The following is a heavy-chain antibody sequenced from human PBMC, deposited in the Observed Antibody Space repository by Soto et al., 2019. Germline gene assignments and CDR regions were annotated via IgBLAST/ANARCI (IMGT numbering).Heavy chain of an antibody. D-gene: IGHD2-15*01. J-gene: IGHJ4*02. V-gene: IGHV3-11*03. CDR1: GFTFSDYY. CDR2: ISSSSSYT. CDR3: ARTYCSGGSCYESFFDY. Sequence: PGGSLRLSCAASGFTFSDYYMSWIRQAPGKGLEWVSYISSSSSYTNYADSVKGRFTISRDNAKNSLYLQMSSLRAEDTAVYYRARTYCSGGSCYESFFDYWGQGTLVTVSS.